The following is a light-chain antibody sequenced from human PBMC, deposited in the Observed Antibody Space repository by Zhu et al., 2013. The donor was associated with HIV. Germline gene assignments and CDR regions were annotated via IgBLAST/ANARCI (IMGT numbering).Light chain of an antibody. J-gene: IGKJ1*01. Sequence: EIVLTQSPGTLSLSPGERATLSCRASQSVNNSLAWYQQRPGQAPRLLIYAASSRATGIPDRFSGSGSGTDFTLTISRLEPEDFAVYSCQQYDKSPRTFGQGTKVDIK. CDR1: QSVNNS. V-gene: IGKV3-20*01. CDR3: QQYDKSPRT. CDR2: AAS.